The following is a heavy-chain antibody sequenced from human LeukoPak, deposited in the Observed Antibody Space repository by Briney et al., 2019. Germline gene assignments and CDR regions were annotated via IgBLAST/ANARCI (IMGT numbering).Heavy chain of an antibody. CDR2: IYSDNT. V-gene: IGHV3-53*01. Sequence: GGSLRLSCTVSGFTVSSNSMSWFRQAPGEGLEWVSLIYSDNTHYSDSVKGRFTISRDNSKNTLYLQMNSLRAEDTAVYYCARRAGAYSHPYDYWGQGTLVTVSS. D-gene: IGHD4/OR15-4a*01. CDR3: ARRAGAYSHPYDY. J-gene: IGHJ4*02. CDR1: GFTVSSNS.